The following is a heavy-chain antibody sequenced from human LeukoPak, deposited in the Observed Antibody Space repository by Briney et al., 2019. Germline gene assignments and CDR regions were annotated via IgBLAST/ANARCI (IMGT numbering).Heavy chain of an antibody. Sequence: ASVKVSCKASGYTFTSCYMHWVRQAPGQGLEWMGIINPSGGSTSYAQKFQGRVTMTRDTSTSTVYMELSSLRSEDTAVYYCATHGTVTGVDYYYFYYMDVWSKGTTVTVSS. J-gene: IGHJ6*03. V-gene: IGHV1-46*01. CDR1: GYTFTSCY. CDR2: INPSGGST. CDR3: ATHGTVTGVDYYYFYYMDV. D-gene: IGHD4-17*01.